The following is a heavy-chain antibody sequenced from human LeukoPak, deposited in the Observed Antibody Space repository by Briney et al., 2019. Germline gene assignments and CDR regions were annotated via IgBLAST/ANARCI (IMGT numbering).Heavy chain of an antibody. Sequence: SPTLPLTFPISGDSVSINIGAWNWLTQSPSRGLKWQGRTYNRSKWYSDYAVSRKSRISITQDKYKNQFSMHLNSVTPEDTDVCYCARAEFGSSLQDWGGGTLVIVSS. D-gene: IGHD3-16*01. V-gene: IGHV6-1*01. CDR3: ARAEFGSSLQD. J-gene: IGHJ4*02. CDR1: GDSVSINIGA. CDR2: TYNRSKWYS.